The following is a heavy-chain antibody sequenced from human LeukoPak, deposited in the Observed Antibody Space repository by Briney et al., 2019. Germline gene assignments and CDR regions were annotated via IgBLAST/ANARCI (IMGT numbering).Heavy chain of an antibody. CDR2: IYHTGNT. V-gene: IGHV4-38-2*01. Sequence: PSETLSLTCAVAGYSISSGYYWAWIRQPPGRGLEWIANIYHTGNTYYNPSLNSRVTMSVDTSKNQFSLRLSSVTAADTAVYYCARAGGSSSPYYYYYVDVWGKGTTVTVSS. J-gene: IGHJ6*03. CDR3: ARAGGSSSPYYYYYVDV. CDR1: GYSISSGYY. D-gene: IGHD6-6*01.